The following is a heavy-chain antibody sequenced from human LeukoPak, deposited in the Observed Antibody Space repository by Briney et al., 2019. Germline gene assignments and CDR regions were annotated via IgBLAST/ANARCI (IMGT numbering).Heavy chain of an antibody. V-gene: IGHV3-21*01. D-gene: IGHD2-15*01. Sequence: GASLRLSCATSGFTFTTYTMNWVRQAPGRGLEWVSGISSTSTFISYAHSVQGRFTISRDNAKNSLYLQMNSLRAEDTAVYYCAREVVLDYWGQGTLVTVSS. J-gene: IGHJ4*02. CDR3: AREVVLDY. CDR1: GFTFTTYT. CDR2: ISSTSTFI.